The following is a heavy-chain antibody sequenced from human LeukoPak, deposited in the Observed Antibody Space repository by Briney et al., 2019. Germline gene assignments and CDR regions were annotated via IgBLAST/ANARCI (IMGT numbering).Heavy chain of an antibody. Sequence: SETLSLTCTVSGGSISSSSYYWGWIRQPPGKGLEWIGSIYYSGSTNYNPSLKSRVTISVDKSKNQFSLKLSSVTAADTAVYYCARAPDYGDYSPNWFDPWGQGTLVTVSS. V-gene: IGHV4-39*07. J-gene: IGHJ5*02. D-gene: IGHD4-17*01. CDR1: GGSISSSSYY. CDR2: IYYSGST. CDR3: ARAPDYGDYSPNWFDP.